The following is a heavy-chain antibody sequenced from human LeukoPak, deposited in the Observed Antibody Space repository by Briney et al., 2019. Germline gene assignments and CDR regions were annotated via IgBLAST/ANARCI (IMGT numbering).Heavy chain of an antibody. CDR1: GFTFSSYS. Sequence: PGGSLRLSCAASGFTFSSYSMNWVRQAPGKGLEWVSSISSSSSYIYYADSVKGRFTISRDNAKNSLYLQMNSLRAEDTAVYYCAGSYCSSGSCYDHWGQGTLVTVSS. V-gene: IGHV3-21*01. J-gene: IGHJ4*02. D-gene: IGHD2-15*01. CDR2: ISSSSSYI. CDR3: AGSYCSSGSCYDH.